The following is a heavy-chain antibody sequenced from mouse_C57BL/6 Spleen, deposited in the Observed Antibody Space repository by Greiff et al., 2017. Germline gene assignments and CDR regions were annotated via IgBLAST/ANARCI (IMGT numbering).Heavy chain of an antibody. CDR3: ARSSYYYGSSYGFAY. J-gene: IGHJ3*01. Sequence: VQLQQPGAELVMPGASVKLSCKASGYTFTSYWMHWVKQRPGQGLEWIGEIDPSDSYTNYNQKFKGKSTLTVDKSSSTAYMQLSSLTSEASAVYYCARSSYYYGSSYGFAYWGQGTLVTVSA. V-gene: IGHV1-69*01. CDR2: IDPSDSYT. CDR1: GYTFTSYW. D-gene: IGHD1-1*01.